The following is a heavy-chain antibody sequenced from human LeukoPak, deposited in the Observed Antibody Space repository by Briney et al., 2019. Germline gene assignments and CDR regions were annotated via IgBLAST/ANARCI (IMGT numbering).Heavy chain of an antibody. CDR2: STGSGSST. J-gene: IGHJ4*02. D-gene: IGHD6-19*01. Sequence: TGGSLRLSCAASRITFSSYAMSWVRQAPGKGLEWVSASTGSGSSTYYADSVKGRFTISRDNSKDTLYLQMNSLGAEDTALYYCAKGKTVAGSGGHNFDYWGQGTLVTLSS. CDR3: AKGKTVAGSGGHNFDY. CDR1: RITFSSYA. V-gene: IGHV3-23*01.